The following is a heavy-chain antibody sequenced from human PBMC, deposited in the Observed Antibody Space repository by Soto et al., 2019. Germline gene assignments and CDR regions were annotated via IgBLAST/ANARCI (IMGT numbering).Heavy chain of an antibody. CDR1: GYTFTSYD. CDR2: MNPNSGNT. D-gene: IGHD1-1*01. J-gene: IGHJ3*01. Sequence: ASVKVSCKASGYTFTSYDINWVGQATGQGLEWMGWMNPNSGNTGYAKKFQGRVTMTRNTSIRTAYMELSSLRSEDTAIYYCATWLQREHAYDVWGQGTTVTVSS. CDR3: ATWLQREHAYDV. V-gene: IGHV1-8*01.